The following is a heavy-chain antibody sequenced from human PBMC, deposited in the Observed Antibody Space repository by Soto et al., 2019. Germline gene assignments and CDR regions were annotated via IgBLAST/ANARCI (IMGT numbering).Heavy chain of an antibody. CDR1: GYTFTSYG. J-gene: IGHJ6*02. D-gene: IGHD4-17*01. CDR2: ISAYNGNT. Sequence: QVRLVQSGAEVKRPGASVKVSCQASGYTFTSYGISWVRQAPGQGLEWMGWISAYNGNTNYAQKLQGKVTMTTDTSQSTAYKELRSLRSDEPAMYYCARDRNYGGKSLYDYYGMDVWGRGTTLTVSS. CDR3: ARDRNYGGKSLYDYYGMDV. V-gene: IGHV1-18*04.